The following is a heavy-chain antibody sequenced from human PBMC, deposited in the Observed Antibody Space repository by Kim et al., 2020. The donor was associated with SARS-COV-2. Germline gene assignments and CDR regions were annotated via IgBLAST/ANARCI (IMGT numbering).Heavy chain of an antibody. CDR2: IYYSGST. CDR1: GGSISSYY. CDR3: ARDRIYYGSGSYSAYYHYYGMDV. J-gene: IGHJ6*02. D-gene: IGHD3-10*01. Sequence: SETLSLTCTVSGGSISSYYWSWIRQPPGKGLEWIGYIYYSGSTNYNPSLKSRVTISVDTSKNQFSLKLSSVTAADTAVYYCARDRIYYGSGSYSAYYHYYGMDVWGQGTTVTVSS. V-gene: IGHV4-59*13.